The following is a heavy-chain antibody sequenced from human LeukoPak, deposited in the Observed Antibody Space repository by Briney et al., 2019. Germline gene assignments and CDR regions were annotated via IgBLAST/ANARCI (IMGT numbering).Heavy chain of an antibody. CDR3: ARATKQWLVHYWFDP. CDR2: LNSSGGST. V-gene: IGHV1-46*01. J-gene: IGHJ5*02. CDR1: GYIFTDYY. Sequence: ASVKVSCTTSGYIFTDYYIHWVRQAPGQGLEWMGILNSSGGSTTYAQKFQGRITITADESTSTAYMELSSLRSEDTAVYYCARATKQWLVHYWFDPWGQGTLVTVSS. D-gene: IGHD6-19*01.